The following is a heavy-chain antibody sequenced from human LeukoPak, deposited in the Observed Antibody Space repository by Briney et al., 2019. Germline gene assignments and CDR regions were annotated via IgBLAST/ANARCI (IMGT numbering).Heavy chain of an antibody. CDR1: GGSISSSSYY. J-gene: IGHJ4*02. V-gene: IGHV4-39*01. Sequence: SETLSLTCTVSGGSISSSSYYWGWIRQPPGKGLEWIGSIYYSGSTYYNPSLKSRVTISVDTSKNQFSLKLSSVTAADTAVYFCARHARADSGSYFRSFDYWGQGTLVTVSS. CDR3: ARHARADSGSYFRSFDY. D-gene: IGHD1-26*01. CDR2: IYYSGST.